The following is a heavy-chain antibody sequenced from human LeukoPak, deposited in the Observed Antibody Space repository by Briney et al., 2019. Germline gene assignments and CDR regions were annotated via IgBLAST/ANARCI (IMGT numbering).Heavy chain of an antibody. D-gene: IGHD3-10*01. CDR3: ARGSSSQYFRF. V-gene: IGHV1-18*01. Sequence: ASVKVSCKASGYAFSSHPVSWVRQAPGQGLEWMGWISAYSGSTSYAQRFQGRVTMSTEASTNTAYMELTSLRSDDTAIYFCARGSSSQYFRFWGQGTLVTVSS. J-gene: IGHJ1*01. CDR2: ISAYSGST. CDR1: GYAFSSHP.